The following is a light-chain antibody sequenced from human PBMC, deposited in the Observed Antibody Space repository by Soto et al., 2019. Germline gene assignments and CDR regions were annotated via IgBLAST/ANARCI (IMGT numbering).Light chain of an antibody. CDR2: GAS. Sequence: TQSPSTLSGSVGDRVTITCRASQTISSWLAWYQQKPGQAPRLLIYGASSRATGIPDRFSGSGSGTDFTLTISRLEPEDFAVYYCQQYGSSPTTFGQGTKVDIK. J-gene: IGKJ1*01. CDR1: QTISSW. V-gene: IGKV3-20*01. CDR3: QQYGSSPTT.